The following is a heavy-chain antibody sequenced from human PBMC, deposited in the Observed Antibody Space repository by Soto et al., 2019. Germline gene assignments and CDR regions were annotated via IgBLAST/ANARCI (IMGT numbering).Heavy chain of an antibody. CDR3: ARGYYYDSSGYLPDAFDI. Sequence: SGESLKISCKGSGYSFTSYWIGWVRQMPGKGLEWMGIIYPGDSDTRYSPSFQGQVTISADKSISTAYLQWSSLKASDTAMYYCARGYYYDSSGYLPDAFDIWGQGTMVTVSS. V-gene: IGHV5-51*01. CDR2: IYPGDSDT. D-gene: IGHD3-22*01. CDR1: GYSFTSYW. J-gene: IGHJ3*02.